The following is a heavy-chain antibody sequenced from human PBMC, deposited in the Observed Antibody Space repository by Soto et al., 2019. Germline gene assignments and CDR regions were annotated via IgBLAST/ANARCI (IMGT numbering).Heavy chain of an antibody. D-gene: IGHD3-10*01. CDR1: GFTFSSYA. V-gene: IGHV3-13*04. CDR2: IGTAGDT. CDR3: ARGSRLYYGSGSPFDY. J-gene: IGHJ4*02. Sequence: PGGSLRLSCAASGFTFSSYAMRWVRQAPVKGLEWVSAIGTAGDTYYPGSVKGRFTISRENAKNSLYLQMNSLRAGDTAVYYCARGSRLYYGSGSPFDYWGQGTLVTVSS.